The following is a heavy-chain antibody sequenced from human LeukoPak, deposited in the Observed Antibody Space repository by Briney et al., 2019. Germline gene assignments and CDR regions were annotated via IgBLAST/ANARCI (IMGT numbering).Heavy chain of an antibody. CDR1: GDSMSSSHYC. Sequence: SETLSLTCTVSGDSMSSSHYCWGWIRQPPGKGLEWNGSIYYSGSTYYNPSLKSRVTMSVDTSKKQFSLKLSSVTAADTAVYYCARHAVEAASRWFDPWGQGTLVTVSS. J-gene: IGHJ5*02. CDR2: IYYSGST. V-gene: IGHV4-39*01. D-gene: IGHD1-1*01. CDR3: ARHAVEAASRWFDP.